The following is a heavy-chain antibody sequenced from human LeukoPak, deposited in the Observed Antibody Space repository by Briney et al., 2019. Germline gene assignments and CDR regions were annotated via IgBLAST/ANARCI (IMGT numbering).Heavy chain of an antibody. CDR2: IYSGGST. J-gene: IGHJ4*02. D-gene: IGHD3-10*01. CDR3: AREEVTGSGSYSFDY. CDR1: EFTVSSNY. V-gene: IGHV3-66*01. Sequence: GGSLRLSCAASEFTVSSNYMSWVRQAPGKGLEWVSVIYSGGSTYNANSVKGRFTISRDSSKNTLYLQMNSLRAEDTAVYYCAREEVTGSGSYSFDYWGQGTLVTVSS.